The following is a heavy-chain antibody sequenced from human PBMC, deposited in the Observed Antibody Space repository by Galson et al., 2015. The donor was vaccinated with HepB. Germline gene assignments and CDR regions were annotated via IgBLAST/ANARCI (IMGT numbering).Heavy chain of an antibody. CDR1: GFTFSNYA. CDR2: ISGGGGTP. Sequence: SLRLSCAASGFTFSNYAMSRVRQAPEKGLEWVSGISGGGGTPYYADSVKGRFTISRDNSKNILYLHLDSLRAEDTAVYYCAKERAVNHLSWLDPWGQGTLVTVSS. D-gene: IGHD1-14*01. J-gene: IGHJ5*02. CDR3: AKERAVNHLSWLDP. V-gene: IGHV3-23*01.